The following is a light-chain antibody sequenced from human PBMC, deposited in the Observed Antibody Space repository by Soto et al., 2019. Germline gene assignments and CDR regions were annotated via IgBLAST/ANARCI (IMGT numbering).Light chain of an antibody. Sequence: EIVMTQSPASLSVSPGDGATLSCRASQTVASNLAWYQQKPGQGPRLLIHGASTRAACVPARFSGSGSGTDFTLTISSLQSEDFAVSYCQQYHNWPPQYTFGQGTKLQIK. V-gene: IGKV3-15*01. CDR1: QTVASN. CDR3: QQYHNWPPQYT. J-gene: IGKJ2*01. CDR2: GAS.